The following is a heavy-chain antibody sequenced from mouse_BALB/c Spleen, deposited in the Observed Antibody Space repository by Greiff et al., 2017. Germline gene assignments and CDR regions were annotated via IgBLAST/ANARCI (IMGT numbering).Heavy chain of an antibody. V-gene: IGHV5-6*01. CDR1: GFTFSSYG. CDR3: ARDDYDRFAY. CDR2: ISSGGSYT. J-gene: IGHJ3*01. Sequence: EVQLVESGGDLVKPGGSLKLSCAASGFTFSSYGMSWVRQTPDKRLEWVATISSGGSYTYYPDSVKGRFTISRDNAKNTLYLQMSSLKSEDTAMYYCARDDYDRFAYWGQGTLVTVSA. D-gene: IGHD2-4*01.